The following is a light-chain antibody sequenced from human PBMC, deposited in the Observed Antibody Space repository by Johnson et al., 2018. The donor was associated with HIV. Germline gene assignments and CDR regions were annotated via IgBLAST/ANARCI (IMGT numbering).Light chain of an antibody. J-gene: IGLJ1*01. V-gene: IGLV1-51*02. CDR3: GVWDTRLSAGV. CDR1: SSNIGNNY. Sequence: QSVLTQPPSVSAAPGQKVTISCSGSSSNIGNNYVSWYQQLPGTAPKLLIYENNKRPSGIPDRFSGSKSGTSATLGITGLQTGDEADDYCGVWDTRLSAGVFGTGTKFTVL. CDR2: ENN.